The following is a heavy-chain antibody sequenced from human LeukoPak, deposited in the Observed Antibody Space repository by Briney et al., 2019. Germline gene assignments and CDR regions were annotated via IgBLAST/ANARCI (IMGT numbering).Heavy chain of an antibody. V-gene: IGHV1-2*02. CDR2: INPNSGDT. J-gene: IGHJ4*02. Sequence: GASVKVSCKASGYTFTGYYIHWLRQAPGQGLEWMGWINPNSGDTRYVQSFQGRVTMTSDTSISTAYMELNSLTSDDTAVYYCARGRRYNWNDFDYWGQGALVTVSS. CDR3: ARGRRYNWNDFDY. D-gene: IGHD1-1*01. CDR1: GYTFTGYY.